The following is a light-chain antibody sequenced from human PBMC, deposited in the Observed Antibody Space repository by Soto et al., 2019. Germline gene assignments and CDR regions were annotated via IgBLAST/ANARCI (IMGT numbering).Light chain of an antibody. Sequence: DIQITQSPSSLSASVGDRVTITCRASQSISSYLNWYQQKPGKAPNLLIYDASRLQSGVPSRFSGSGGGTDFTLSISSVQPEDFATYFCQQSYMDPITFGQGTRLEIK. J-gene: IGKJ5*01. V-gene: IGKV1-39*01. CDR1: QSISSY. CDR2: DAS. CDR3: QQSYMDPIT.